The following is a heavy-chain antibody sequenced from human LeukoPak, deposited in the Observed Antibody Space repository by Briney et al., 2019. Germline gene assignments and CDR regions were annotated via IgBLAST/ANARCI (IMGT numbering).Heavy chain of an antibody. CDR3: ARDPAARLFDY. J-gene: IGHJ4*02. CDR2: INSDGSST. Sequence: PGGSLRLSCAASGFTFSSYSMNWVRQAPGKGLVWVSRINSDGSSTTYADSVKGRFTISRDNAKNTVYLQMNSLRAEDTAVYYCARDPAARLFDYWGQGTLVTVSS. D-gene: IGHD6-6*01. V-gene: IGHV3-74*01. CDR1: GFTFSSYS.